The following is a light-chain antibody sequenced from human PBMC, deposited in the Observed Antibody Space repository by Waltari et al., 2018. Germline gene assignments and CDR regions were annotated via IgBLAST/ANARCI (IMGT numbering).Light chain of an antibody. Sequence: SYVLTQPPSVSVAPGKTARITCGGNNIGSKSVHWYQQKPGQAPGLVIDYDSDRPSGIPERFSGSNSGNTATLTISRVEAGDEADYYCQVWDSSSDHVVFGGGTKLTVL. CDR3: QVWDSSSDHVV. CDR2: YDS. CDR1: NIGSKS. V-gene: IGLV3-21*04. J-gene: IGLJ2*01.